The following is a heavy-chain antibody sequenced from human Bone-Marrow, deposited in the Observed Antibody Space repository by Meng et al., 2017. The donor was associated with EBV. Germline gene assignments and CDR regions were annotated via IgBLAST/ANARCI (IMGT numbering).Heavy chain of an antibody. CDR2: INHSGST. CDR3: ARPLTGRGSYLDY. J-gene: IGHJ4*02. CDR1: GGSFSGYY. Sequence: QVQLQQWGAGLLKPSETLSPTCAVYGGSFSGYYWSWIRQPPGKGLEWIGEINHSGSTNYNPSLKSRVTISVDTSKNQFSLKLSSVTAADTAVYYCARPLTGRGSYLDYWGQGTLVTVSS. V-gene: IGHV4-34*01. D-gene: IGHD3-16*01.